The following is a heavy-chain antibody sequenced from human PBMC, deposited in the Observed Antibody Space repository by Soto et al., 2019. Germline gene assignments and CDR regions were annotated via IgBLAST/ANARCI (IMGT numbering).Heavy chain of an antibody. D-gene: IGHD2-15*01. CDR1: GFTFSSYG. CDR3: AKETNCSGGSCYRHEYFQH. V-gene: IGHV3-30*18. Sequence: GGSLRLSCAASGFTFSSYGMHWVRQAPGKGLEWVAVISYDGSNKYYADSVKGRFTISRDNSKNTLYLQMNSLRAEDTAVYYCAKETNCSGGSCYRHEYFQHWGQGTLVTVSS. J-gene: IGHJ1*01. CDR2: ISYDGSNK.